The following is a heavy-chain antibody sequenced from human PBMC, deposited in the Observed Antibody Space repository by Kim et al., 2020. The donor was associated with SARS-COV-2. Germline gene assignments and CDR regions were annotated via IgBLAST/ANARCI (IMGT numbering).Heavy chain of an antibody. J-gene: IGHJ5*02. CDR2: ISAYNGNT. CDR3: ARAPIFATVAGNWFDP. D-gene: IGHD4-17*01. Sequence: ASVKVSCKASGYTFTSYGISWVRQAPGQGLEWMGWISAYNGNTNYAQKLQGRVTMTTDTSTSTAYMELRSLRSDDTAVYYCARAPIFATVAGNWFDPWGQGTLVTVSS. CDR1: GYTFTSYG. V-gene: IGHV1-18*01.